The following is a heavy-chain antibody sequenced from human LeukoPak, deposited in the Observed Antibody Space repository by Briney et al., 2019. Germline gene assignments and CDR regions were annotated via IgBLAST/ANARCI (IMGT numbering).Heavy chain of an antibody. CDR3: ARPGSDRARGWGYFDC. Sequence: SVTLSCKASGYKFTDYGVNWVRLAPGQGLEWMGWVSGIDGNTKYARNLHGRVRITRDTSTSTAFMELRSLTSDDTAIYYCARPGSDRARGWGYFDCWGNRILVSVSS. V-gene: IGHV1-18*01. CDR2: VSGIDGNT. D-gene: IGHD3-10*01. CDR1: GYKFTDYG. J-gene: IGHJ4*03.